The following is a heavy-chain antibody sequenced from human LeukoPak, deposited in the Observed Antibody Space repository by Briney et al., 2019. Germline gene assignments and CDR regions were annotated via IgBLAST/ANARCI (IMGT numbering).Heavy chain of an antibody. J-gene: IGHJ6*02. CDR1: GGSISSYY. V-gene: IGHV4-59*08. CDR3: ARAAMAHYYYYGMDV. Sequence: SETLSLTCTVSGGSISSYYWSWIRQPPGKGLEWIGYIYYSGSTNYNPSLKSRVTISVDTSKNQFSLKLSSVTAADTAVYYCARAAMAHYYYYGMDVWGQGTTVTVSS. D-gene: IGHD5-18*01. CDR2: IYYSGST.